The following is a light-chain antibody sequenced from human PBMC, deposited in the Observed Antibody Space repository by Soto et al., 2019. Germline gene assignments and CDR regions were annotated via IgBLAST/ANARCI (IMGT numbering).Light chain of an antibody. CDR1: SSNIGAGYD. CDR3: QSYDSSLSGSVV. Sequence: QSVLTQPPSVSGAPGQRVTISCTGSSSNIGAGYDVHWYQQLPGTAPKLLIYGNSNGPSGVPDRFSGSKSGTSASLAITGLQAEDEADYYCQSYDSSLSGSVVFGGGTQLTVL. J-gene: IGLJ2*01. CDR2: GNS. V-gene: IGLV1-40*01.